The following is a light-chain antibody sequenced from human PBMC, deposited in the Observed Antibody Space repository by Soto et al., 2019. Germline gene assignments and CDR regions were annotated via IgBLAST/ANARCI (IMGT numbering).Light chain of an antibody. CDR3: QQFNSSPLT. CDR1: QSIASSY. V-gene: IGKV3-20*01. Sequence: EIVLTQSPGTLSLSPGERATLSCRASQSIASSYLAWYQQRPGQPPRLLLYRTFDRATGIPDRFSGGGSGTDFPLTLSSLEPEESAVYFCQQFNSSPLTFGGGTKVEI. J-gene: IGKJ4*01. CDR2: RTF.